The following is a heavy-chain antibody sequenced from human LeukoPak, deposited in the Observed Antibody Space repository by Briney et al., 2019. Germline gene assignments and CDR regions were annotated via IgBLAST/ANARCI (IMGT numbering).Heavy chain of an antibody. CDR3: AGDYGDY. Sequence: GGSLRLSCAASGFTFTNYWMSWVRQAPGKGLEWVANINQDGSEKYYVDSVKGRFTISRDNARNSLYLQMNSLRAEDTAVYYCAGDYGDYWGQGTLVTVSS. CDR1: GFTFTNYW. CDR2: INQDGSEK. J-gene: IGHJ4*02. V-gene: IGHV3-7*01. D-gene: IGHD4-17*01.